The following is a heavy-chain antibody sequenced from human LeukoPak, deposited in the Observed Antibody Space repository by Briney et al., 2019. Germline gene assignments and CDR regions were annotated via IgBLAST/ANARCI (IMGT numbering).Heavy chain of an antibody. D-gene: IGHD6-19*01. CDR1: GGSISSSSYY. CDR2: IYYSGST. CDR3: ARARIAVAGAYYFDY. V-gene: IGHV4-39*07. Sequence: SETLSLTCTVSGGSISSSSYYWGWIRQPPGKGLEWIGSIYYSGSTYYNPSLKSRVTISVDRSKNQFSLKLSSVTAADTAVYYCARARIAVAGAYYFDYWGQGTLVTVSS. J-gene: IGHJ4*02.